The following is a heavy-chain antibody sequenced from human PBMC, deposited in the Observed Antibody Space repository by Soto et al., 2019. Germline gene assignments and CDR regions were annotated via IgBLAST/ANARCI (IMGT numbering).Heavy chain of an antibody. CDR2: ISGGRSFS. J-gene: IGHJ4*02. CDR3: ARGLRDYGEFAY. CDR1: GFTFSGYS. D-gene: IGHD4-17*01. V-gene: IGHV3-21*01. Sequence: PGGSRRLSCVSSGFTFSGYSMNCLRRSPTKGLERVSSISGGRSFSFFPDSLNGRFTIPRDNARNSVTLEMNNLRLEHTATYYCARGLRDYGEFAYWAQGAKVTVSS.